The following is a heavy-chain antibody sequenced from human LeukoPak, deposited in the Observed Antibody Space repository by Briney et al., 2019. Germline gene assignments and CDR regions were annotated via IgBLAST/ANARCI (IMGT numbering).Heavy chain of an antibody. V-gene: IGHV3-20*04. D-gene: IGHD3-22*01. CDR1: GFTFDDYG. Sequence: PGGSLRLSCAASGFTFDDYGMSWVRQAPGKGLEWVSGINWNGGSTGYADSVKGRFTISRDNAKNSLYLQMNSLRAEDTAVYYCAKSNERGFNWFDPWGQGTLVTVSS. CDR3: AKSNERGFNWFDP. CDR2: INWNGGST. J-gene: IGHJ5*02.